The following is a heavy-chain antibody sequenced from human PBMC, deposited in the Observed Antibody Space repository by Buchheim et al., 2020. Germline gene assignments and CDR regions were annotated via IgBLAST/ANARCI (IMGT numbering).Heavy chain of an antibody. Sequence: VQLVQSGAEVKKPGASVKVSCKASGYTFTSYDINWVRQATGQGLEWMGWMNPNSGNTGYAQKFQGRVTMTRNPSISTDYMELSSLRSEDTAVYYCASRLGSGYGSIRYYFDYWGQGTL. D-gene: IGHD5-12*01. CDR3: ASRLGSGYGSIRYYFDY. J-gene: IGHJ4*02. CDR2: MNPNSGNT. CDR1: GYTFTSYD. V-gene: IGHV1-8*01.